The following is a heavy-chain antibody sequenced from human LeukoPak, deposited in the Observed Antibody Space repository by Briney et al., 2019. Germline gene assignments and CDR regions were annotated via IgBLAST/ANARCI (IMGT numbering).Heavy chain of an antibody. J-gene: IGHJ4*02. D-gene: IGHD5-18*01. Sequence: PSETLSLTCAVSGYSINSGYCWGWIRQPPGKGLEWIGSIYYSGSTYYNPSLKSRVTISVDTSKNQFSLKLSSVTAADTAVYYCAGGYSYGYDYWGQGTLVTVSS. CDR1: GYSINSGYC. CDR3: AGGYSYGYDY. V-gene: IGHV4-38-2*01. CDR2: IYYSGST.